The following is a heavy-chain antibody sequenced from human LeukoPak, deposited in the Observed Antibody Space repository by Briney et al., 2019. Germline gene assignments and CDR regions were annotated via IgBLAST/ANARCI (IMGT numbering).Heavy chain of an antibody. D-gene: IGHD3-10*01. V-gene: IGHV3-30*03. CDR1: GFTFSSYS. Sequence: GGSLSLSCAASGFTFSSYSMNWVRQAPGKGLEWVAVISYDGSNKYYADSVKGRFTISRDNSKNTLYLQMNSLRAEDTAVYYCARDRVVRGVIAPLDYWGQGTLVTVSS. J-gene: IGHJ4*02. CDR3: ARDRVVRGVIAPLDY. CDR2: ISYDGSNK.